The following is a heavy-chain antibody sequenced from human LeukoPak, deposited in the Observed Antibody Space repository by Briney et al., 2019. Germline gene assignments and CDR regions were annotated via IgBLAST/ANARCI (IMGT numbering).Heavy chain of an antibody. CDR1: GGTFSSYA. Sequence: SVKVSCKASGGTFSSYAISWVRQAPGQGLEWMGGIIPIFGTANYAQKFQGRVTITTDESTSTAYMELSSLRSEDTAVYYCASGFYSSGWYGWFDPWGQGTLVTVSS. CDR3: ASGFYSSGWYGWFDP. D-gene: IGHD6-19*01. V-gene: IGHV1-69*05. J-gene: IGHJ5*02. CDR2: IIPIFGTA.